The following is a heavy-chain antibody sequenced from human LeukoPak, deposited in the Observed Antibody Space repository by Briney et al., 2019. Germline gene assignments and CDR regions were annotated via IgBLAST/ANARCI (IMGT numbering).Heavy chain of an antibody. CDR3: ARDGGSGYYSFDY. D-gene: IGHD5-12*01. J-gene: IGHJ4*02. CDR1: GGSFGTNA. V-gene: IGHV1-69*13. CDR2: IVPIFGTA. Sequence: GASVKVSCKASGGSFGTNAINWVRQAPGQGLEWMGGIVPIFGTADYAQKFQGRATITADESTSTAYMEVSSLRFEDTAVYYCARDGGSGYYSFDYWGQGTLVTVSS.